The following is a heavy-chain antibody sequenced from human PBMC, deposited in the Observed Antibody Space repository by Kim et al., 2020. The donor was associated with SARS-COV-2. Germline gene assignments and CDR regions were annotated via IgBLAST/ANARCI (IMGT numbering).Heavy chain of an antibody. J-gene: IGHJ4*02. V-gene: IGHV3-7*01. Sequence: DVDSVKGRFTMSRDTARNSLSLQMNSRRTEDTAIYYCAALYSAQAPGGIWGQGTQVTVSS. CDR3: AALYSAQAPGGI. D-gene: IGHD2-15*01.